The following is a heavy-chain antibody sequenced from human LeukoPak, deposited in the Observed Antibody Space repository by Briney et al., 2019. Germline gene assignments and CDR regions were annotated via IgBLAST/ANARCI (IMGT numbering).Heavy chain of an antibody. CDR3: TTLCHHLDS. CDR2: FASSDTTV. J-gene: IGHJ4*02. CDR1: GFAFSAED. Sequence: PGGSLRLSRAASGFAFSAEDMNWVRPAPGQGLEWVAYFASSDTTVHSASSLWGRFTISRYKAKNSLYLQINSRRAEDTALYYCTTLCHHLDSWGQGTLVTVS. V-gene: IGHV3-48*03.